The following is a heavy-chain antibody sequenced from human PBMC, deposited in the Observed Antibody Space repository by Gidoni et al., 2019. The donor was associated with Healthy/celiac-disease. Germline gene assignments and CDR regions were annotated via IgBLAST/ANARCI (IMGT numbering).Heavy chain of an antibody. V-gene: IGHV1-24*01. CDR3: ATDHGFWSGYPDGYYGMDV. D-gene: IGHD3-3*01. CDR2: FDPEDGET. Sequence: QVQLVQSGAEVKKPGASVKVSCKVSGYTLTELSMHWVRQAPGKGLEWMGGFDPEDGETIYAQKFQGRVTMTEDTSTDTAYMELSSLRSEDTAVYYCATDHGFWSGYPDGYYGMDVWGQGTTVTVSS. J-gene: IGHJ6*02. CDR1: GYTLTELS.